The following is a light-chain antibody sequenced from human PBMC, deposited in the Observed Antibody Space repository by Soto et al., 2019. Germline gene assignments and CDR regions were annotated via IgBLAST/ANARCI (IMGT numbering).Light chain of an antibody. CDR3: QQYNNWPRT. V-gene: IGKV3-15*01. CDR1: QSVSSN. Sequence: EIVMTQSPATLSVSPGERATLSCRASQSVSSNLAWYQQNPGQAPRLLIYGASTRATGIPARFSGSGSGTEFTLTISSLQSEDFAVYYCQQYNNWPRTFSQGTKVDIK. J-gene: IGKJ1*01. CDR2: GAS.